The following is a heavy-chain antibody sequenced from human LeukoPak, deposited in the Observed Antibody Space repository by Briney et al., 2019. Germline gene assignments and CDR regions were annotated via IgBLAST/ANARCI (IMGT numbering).Heavy chain of an antibody. J-gene: IGHJ4*02. CDR2: ISGSGGST. D-gene: IGHD3-10*01. CDR3: AKWLGGWFLSSMYYFDY. V-gene: IGHV3-23*01. CDR1: GFTFSSYA. Sequence: GGSLRLSCAASGFTFSSYAMSWVRQAPGKGLEWVSAISGSGGSTYYADSVKGRFTISRDNSKNTLYLQMNSLRAEDTAVYYCAKWLGGWFLSSMYYFDYWGQGTLVTVSS.